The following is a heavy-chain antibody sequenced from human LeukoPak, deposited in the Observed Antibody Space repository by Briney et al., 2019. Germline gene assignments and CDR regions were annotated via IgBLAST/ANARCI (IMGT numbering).Heavy chain of an antibody. CDR1: GGSFSGYY. Sequence: SETLSLTCTVYGGSFSGYYWNWIRQPPGKGLEWIGEINHSGSTNYNPSLKSRVTISVDTSKNQFSLKLSSVTAADTAVYYCARVSFWSGYYRYGMDVWGQGTAVTVSS. V-gene: IGHV4-34*01. CDR2: INHSGST. D-gene: IGHD3-3*01. CDR3: ARVSFWSGYYRYGMDV. J-gene: IGHJ6*02.